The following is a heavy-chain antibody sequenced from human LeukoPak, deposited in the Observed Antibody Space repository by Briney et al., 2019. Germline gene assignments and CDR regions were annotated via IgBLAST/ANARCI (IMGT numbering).Heavy chain of an antibody. Sequence: GGSLRLSCAGSGFTISNYAMNWVRQAPGKGLEWVSGIIGSGDETYFADSVRGRFTISRDNSKNTLYLQMNSLRAEDTALYYCARDLVGATSTFAYWGQGTLVTVSS. V-gene: IGHV3-23*01. D-gene: IGHD1-26*01. CDR2: IIGSGDET. CDR1: GFTISNYA. J-gene: IGHJ4*02. CDR3: ARDLVGATSTFAY.